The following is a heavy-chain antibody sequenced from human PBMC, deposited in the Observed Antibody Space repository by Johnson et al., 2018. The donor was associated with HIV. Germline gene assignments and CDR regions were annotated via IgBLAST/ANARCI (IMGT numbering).Heavy chain of an antibody. CDR1: GFTFSSYG. J-gene: IGHJ3*02. CDR2: ISFAGMKK. Sequence: QMQLVESGGGVVQPGGSLRLSCAASGFTFSSYGMAWVRQAPGKGLEWVAVISFAGMKKHYADSVRGRFTISRDNSKGTLYLQMNSLRAEDTAVYYCAKDRFSGYAFSGAFDIWGQGTMVTVSS. D-gene: IGHD5-12*01. V-gene: IGHV3-33*06. CDR3: AKDRFSGYAFSGAFDI.